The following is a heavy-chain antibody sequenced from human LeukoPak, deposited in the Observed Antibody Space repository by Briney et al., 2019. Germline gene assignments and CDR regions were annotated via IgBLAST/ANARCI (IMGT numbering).Heavy chain of an antibody. J-gene: IGHJ4*02. CDR1: GFTFSNAW. Sequence: PGGSLRLSCAASGFTFSNAWMSWVRQAPGKGLEWVGRIKSKTDGGTTDYAAPVKGRFTISRDDSKNTLYLQMNSLKTEDTAVYYCTTDLPDLYYCSGGSCTPDWGQGTLVTVSS. V-gene: IGHV3-15*01. CDR2: IKSKTDGGTT. D-gene: IGHD2-15*01. CDR3: TTDLPDLYYCSGGSCTPD.